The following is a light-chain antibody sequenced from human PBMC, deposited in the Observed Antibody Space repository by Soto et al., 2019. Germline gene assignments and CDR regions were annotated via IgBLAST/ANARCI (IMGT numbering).Light chain of an antibody. J-gene: IGKJ3*01. CDR1: QSVSSSY. Sequence: STGTPPLSQGERATLSCRASQSVSSSYLAWYQQKPGQAPRLLIYGASSRATGIPDRFSGSGSGTDFTLTISRLEPEDFAVYYCQQRSNWPLFGPGTKVDT. V-gene: IGKV3D-20*02. CDR3: QQRSNWPL. CDR2: GAS.